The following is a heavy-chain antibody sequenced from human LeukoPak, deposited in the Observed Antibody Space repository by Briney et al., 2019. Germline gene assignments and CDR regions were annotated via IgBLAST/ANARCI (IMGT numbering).Heavy chain of an antibody. CDR3: ARVKVVRQTTVTRPRAFDI. J-gene: IGHJ3*02. D-gene: IGHD4-17*01. V-gene: IGHV4-59*12. CDR2: IYYSGST. CDR1: GGSISSYY. Sequence: PSETLSLTCTVSGGSISSYYWSWIRQPPGKGLEWIGYIYYSGSTNYNPSLKSRVTISVDTSKNQFSLKLSSVTAADTAVYYCARVKVVRQTTVTRPRAFDIWGQGTMVTVSS.